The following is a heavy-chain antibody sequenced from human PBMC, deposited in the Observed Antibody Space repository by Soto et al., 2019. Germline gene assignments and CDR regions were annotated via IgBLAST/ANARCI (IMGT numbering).Heavy chain of an antibody. Sequence: QLQLQESGSGLVKPSQTLSLTCSDSCGSIRSGGYSWSWIRQPPVKGLEWIGYVYHRGNTYYNPSLKCRVTISLDMSKNQFSLELGSVTAADTAVYYCARLSLVTRIFDYWGQGNMVTVSS. CDR1: CGSIRSGGYS. V-gene: IGHV4-30-2*01. D-gene: IGHD2-21*02. J-gene: IGHJ4*02. CDR2: VYHRGNT. CDR3: ARLSLVTRIFDY.